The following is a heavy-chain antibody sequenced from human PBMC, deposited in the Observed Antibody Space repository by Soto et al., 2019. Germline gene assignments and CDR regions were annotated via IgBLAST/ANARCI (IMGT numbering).Heavy chain of an antibody. Sequence: EVQLVESGGGLVQPGGSLTLSCAASGFTFSNYWMHWVRQAPGKGLVWVSRINSGGSSTSYADSVKGRFTISRDNARNTLYVQMNSLRVEDTAVYYCARAGDRGYKPDDWGQGTLVTVSS. J-gene: IGHJ4*02. CDR1: GFTFSNYW. D-gene: IGHD5-12*01. V-gene: IGHV3-74*01. CDR2: INSGGSST. CDR3: ARAGDRGYKPDD.